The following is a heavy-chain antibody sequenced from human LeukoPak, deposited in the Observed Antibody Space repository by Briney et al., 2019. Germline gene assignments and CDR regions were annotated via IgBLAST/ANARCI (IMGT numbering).Heavy chain of an antibody. D-gene: IGHD3-3*01. Sequence: SQTLSLTCAISGDSVSANGAAWNWIRQSPSRGLEWLGRTYYRSKWYNDYAVSVKSRITINPDTSKNQFSLQLNSVTPEDTAVYYCARVPYYDFQADAFDIWGQGTMVTVSS. V-gene: IGHV6-1*01. CDR1: GDSVSANGAA. J-gene: IGHJ3*02. CDR2: TYYRSKWYN. CDR3: ARVPYYDFQADAFDI.